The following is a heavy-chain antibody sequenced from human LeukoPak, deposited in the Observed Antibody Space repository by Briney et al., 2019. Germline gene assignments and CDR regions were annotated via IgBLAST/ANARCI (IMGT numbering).Heavy chain of an antibody. V-gene: IGHV4-34*01. D-gene: IGHD3-10*01. CDR3: ARGMSPDYYGSGSYYSPFDH. CDR2: INHSGST. CDR1: GGSFSGYY. J-gene: IGHJ4*02. Sequence: SETLSLTCAVYGGSFSGYYWSWIRQPPGKGPEWIGEINHSGSTNYNPSLKSRVTISVDTSKNQFSLKLSSVTAADTAVYYCARGMSPDYYGSGSYYSPFDHWGQGTLVTVSS.